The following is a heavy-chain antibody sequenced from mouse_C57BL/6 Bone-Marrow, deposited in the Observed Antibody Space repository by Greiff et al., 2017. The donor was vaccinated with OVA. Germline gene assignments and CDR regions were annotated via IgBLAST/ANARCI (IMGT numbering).Heavy chain of an antibody. CDR2: IHPNSGST. CDR1: GYTFTSYW. J-gene: IGHJ3*01. V-gene: IGHV1-64*01. D-gene: IGHD2-2*01. Sequence: VQLQQPGAELVKPGASVKLSCKASGYTFTSYWMHWVKQRPGQGLEWIGMIHPNSGSTNYNEKFKSKATLTVDKSSSTAYMQLSSLTSEDSAVYYCAIYYGYDVLAYWGQGTLVTVSA. CDR3: AIYYGYDVLAY.